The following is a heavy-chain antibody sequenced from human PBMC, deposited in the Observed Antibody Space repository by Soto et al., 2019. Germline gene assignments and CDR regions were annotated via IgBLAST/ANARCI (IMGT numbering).Heavy chain of an antibody. V-gene: IGHV4-59*01. J-gene: IGHJ6*02. D-gene: IGHD6-13*01. Sequence: PSETLSLTCTVSGGSISSYYWSWIRQPPGKGLEWIGYIYYSGSTNYNPSLKSRVTISVDTSKNQFSLKLSSVTAADTAVYYCAREPVGIAAAGTWYYYGMDVWGQGTTVTVSS. CDR2: IYYSGST. CDR3: AREPVGIAAAGTWYYYGMDV. CDR1: GGSISSYY.